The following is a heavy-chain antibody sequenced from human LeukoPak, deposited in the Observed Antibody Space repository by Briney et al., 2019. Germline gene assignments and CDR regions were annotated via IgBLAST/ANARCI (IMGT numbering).Heavy chain of an antibody. CDR1: GFTFSSYW. CDR3: ARAERGGYSGYDYGMDL. D-gene: IGHD5-12*01. CDR2: IKRDGSEK. J-gene: IGHJ6*04. V-gene: IGHV3-7*04. Sequence: GGSLRLSCAASGFTFSSYWMSWVRQAPGKGLEWAANIKRDGSEKYYVGSVRGRFTISRDNSKNTLYLQMNSLRAEDTAVYYCARAERGGYSGYDYGMDLWGKGTTVTVSS.